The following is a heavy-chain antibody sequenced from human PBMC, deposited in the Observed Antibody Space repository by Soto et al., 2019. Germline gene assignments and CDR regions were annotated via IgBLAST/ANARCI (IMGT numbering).Heavy chain of an antibody. J-gene: IGHJ4*02. V-gene: IGHV3-30*03. CDR1: GFTFSSYG. Sequence: PGGSLRLSCAASGFTFSSYGFQWVRQAPGKGLEWVTLMSHDGSKTVYADSVKGRFTISRDNSRNTLYLQMNSLKDEDTAVYYCASGQCGTNCYIFEYWGQGTLVTVS. D-gene: IGHD2-8*01. CDR2: MSHDGSKT. CDR3: ASGQCGTNCYIFEY.